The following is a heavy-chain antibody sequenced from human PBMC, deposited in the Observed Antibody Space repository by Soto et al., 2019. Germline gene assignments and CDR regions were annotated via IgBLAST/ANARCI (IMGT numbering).Heavy chain of an antibody. CDR2: IIPIFGTA. J-gene: IGHJ2*01. CDR3: ARGTYYDSSGYQNWYFDL. Sequence: QVQLVQSGAEVKKPGSSVKVSCKASGGTFSSYAISWVRQAPGQGLEWMGGIIPIFGTANYAQKFQGRVTISAEKSQSTAYMELSRLRSEDTAVYYCARGTYYDSSGYQNWYFDLWGRGTLVTVSS. D-gene: IGHD3-22*01. CDR1: GGTFSSYA. V-gene: IGHV1-69*06.